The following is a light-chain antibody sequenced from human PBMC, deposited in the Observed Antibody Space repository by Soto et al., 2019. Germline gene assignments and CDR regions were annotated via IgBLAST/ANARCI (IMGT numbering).Light chain of an antibody. CDR3: LQDYSSPIT. CDR2: AAS. CDR1: QDISNY. Sequence: AIQLTQSPSSLSASVGDRITITCRASQDISNYLGWFQQKPGKAPKLLIYAASILQTGVPSRFSGSGSGSAFSLTITSLQPEDFATYYCLQDYSSPITFGQGTRLEIK. V-gene: IGKV1-6*02. J-gene: IGKJ5*01.